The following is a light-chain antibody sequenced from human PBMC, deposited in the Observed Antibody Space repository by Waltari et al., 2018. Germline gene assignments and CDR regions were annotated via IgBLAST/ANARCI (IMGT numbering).Light chain of an antibody. V-gene: IGLV2-11*01. CDR2: DVS. Sequence: QSALTQPRSVSGSPGQSVTIPCTGTSNDVGAYNICFWHQQHPGKAPKLMIYDVSKRPSGVPDRFSASKSGNTASLTISGLQAEDEADYYCCSYTGTYTHWVFGGGTKLTVL. CDR1: SNDVGAYNI. CDR3: CSYTGTYTHWV. J-gene: IGLJ3*02.